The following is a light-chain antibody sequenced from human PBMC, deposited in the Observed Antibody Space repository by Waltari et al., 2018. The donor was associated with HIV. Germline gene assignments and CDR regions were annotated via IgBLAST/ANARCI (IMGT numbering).Light chain of an antibody. Sequence: SHALPQAPSVSVSPGQTARITCSGEMLSAQPGSWYQQRPGQAPVLLIYRDKERSPGIPPRFSGSSSGTSITLTISGVQAEDEADYYCQSADSRGVHKFFGGGTKLTVL. V-gene: IGLV3-25*03. CDR3: QSADSRGVHKF. CDR2: RDK. J-gene: IGLJ2*01. CDR1: MLSAQP.